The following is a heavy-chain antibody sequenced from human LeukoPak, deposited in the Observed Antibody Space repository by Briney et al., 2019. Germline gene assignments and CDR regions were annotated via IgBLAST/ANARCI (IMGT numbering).Heavy chain of an antibody. CDR2: IHTSENT. Sequence: PSETLSLTCTVSGGYIGSYYWSWTRQAAGKGLEWIGRIHTSENTDYNPSLKSRVTMSVDMSTSQFSLRLTSVTAADTAVYYCAREGDYGDYSKSFYYMDVWGKGTTVTVSS. V-gene: IGHV4-4*07. CDR3: AREGDYGDYSKSFYYMDV. D-gene: IGHD4-17*01. J-gene: IGHJ6*03. CDR1: GGYIGSYY.